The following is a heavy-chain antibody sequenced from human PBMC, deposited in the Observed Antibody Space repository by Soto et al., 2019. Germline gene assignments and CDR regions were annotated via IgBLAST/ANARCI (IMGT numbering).Heavy chain of an antibody. CDR3: ARVRTLLRYHHYGMAV. D-gene: IGHD3-10*01. V-gene: IGHV1-46*01. CDR2: INPTGPST. J-gene: IGHJ6*02. CDR1: GYTFASYR. Sequence: ASVKVSCKASGYTFASYRMHWVRQAPGQGLEWMGMINPTGPSTTYAEKFQGRVTMTSDTSTRTVYMELSNLRSDDTAVYYCARVRTLLRYHHYGMAVRGQGTTVPVS.